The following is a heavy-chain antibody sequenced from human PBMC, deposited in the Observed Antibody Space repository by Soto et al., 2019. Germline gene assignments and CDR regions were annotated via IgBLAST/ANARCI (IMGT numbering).Heavy chain of an antibody. V-gene: IGHV6-1*01. CDR3: ARAAAAGYYFDY. CDR2: TYYRSKWYN. CDR1: GDRFSSNMAA. J-gene: IGHJ4*02. D-gene: IGHD6-13*01. Sequence: SQTHSLTCAICGDRFSSNMAAWNWIRPSPSRGLEWLGRTYYRSKWYNDYAVSVKSRITINPDTSKNQFSLQLNSVTPEDTAVYYCARAAAAGYYFDYWGQGTLVTVSS.